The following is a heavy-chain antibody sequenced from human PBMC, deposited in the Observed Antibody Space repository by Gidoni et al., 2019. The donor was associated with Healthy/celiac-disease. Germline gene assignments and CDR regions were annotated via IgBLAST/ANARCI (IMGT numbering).Heavy chain of an antibody. CDR2: IKSKTDGGTT. D-gene: IGHD3-10*01. Sequence: EVQLVESGGGLVKPGGSLRLSCAASGFTFSNAWMNWVRQAPGKGLEWVGRIKSKTDGGTTDYAAPVKGRFTTSRDDSKNTLYLQMNSLKTEDTAVYYCTTAPVRYYYYYGMDVWGQGTTVTVSS. J-gene: IGHJ6*02. CDR1: GFTFSNAW. V-gene: IGHV3-15*07. CDR3: TTAPVRYYYYYGMDV.